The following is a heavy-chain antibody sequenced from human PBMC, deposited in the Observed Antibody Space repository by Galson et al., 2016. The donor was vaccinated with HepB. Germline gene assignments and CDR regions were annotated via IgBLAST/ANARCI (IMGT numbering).Heavy chain of an antibody. CDR2: VSHSGTT. CDR1: GGSITNSNW. D-gene: IGHD3-16*02. CDR3: TRESGAFVPFGY. J-gene: IGHJ4*02. V-gene: IGHV4-4*02. Sequence: SETLSLTCSVSGGSITNSNWWSWVRQPPGKGLEWLGEVSHSGTTRHNPSLKNRITISFDKSKSESFLKLNSVTAADTAMYYCTRESGAFVPFGYWGQGALVTVSS.